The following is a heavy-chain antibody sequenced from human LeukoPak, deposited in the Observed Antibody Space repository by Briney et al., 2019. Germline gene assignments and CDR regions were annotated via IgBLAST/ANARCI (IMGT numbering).Heavy chain of an antibody. J-gene: IGHJ2*01. CDR2: ISPTSRTI. CDR1: GFTFSSYS. CDR3: AREKGVTIFGVVIYWYFDL. V-gene: IGHV3-48*04. D-gene: IGHD3-3*01. Sequence: GGSLRLSCVASGFTFSSYSMNWVRQAPGKGLEWVSYISPTSRTIHYADSVKGRFTISRDNAKNSLYLQMNSLRVDDTALYYCAREKGVTIFGVVIYWYFDLWGRGTLVTASS.